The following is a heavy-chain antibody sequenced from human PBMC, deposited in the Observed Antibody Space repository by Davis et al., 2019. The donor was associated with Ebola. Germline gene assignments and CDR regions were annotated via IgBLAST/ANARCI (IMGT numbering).Heavy chain of an antibody. CDR3: ARGHSYGSMVYGMDV. V-gene: IGHV4-39*01. D-gene: IGHD5-18*01. J-gene: IGHJ6*02. Sequence: SETLSLTCTVSGGSVNSGSYYWGWIRQPPGKGLEWIGSIYYSGSTYYNPSLKSRVTISVDTSKNQFSLKLSSVTAADTAVYYCARGHSYGSMVYGMDVWGQGTTVTVSS. CDR1: GGSVNSGSYY. CDR2: IYYSGST.